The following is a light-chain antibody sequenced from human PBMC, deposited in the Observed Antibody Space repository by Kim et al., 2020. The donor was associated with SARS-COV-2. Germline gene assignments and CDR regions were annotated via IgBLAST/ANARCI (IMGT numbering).Light chain of an antibody. Sequence: SYELTQPPSVSVSPGQTASITCSGDKLGDKYACWYQQKPGQSPVLDIYQDSKRPSGIPERFSGSNSGNTATLTISGTQAMDEADYYCQAWDSSTVVFGTGTKVTVL. CDR1: KLGDKY. V-gene: IGLV3-1*01. J-gene: IGLJ1*01. CDR3: QAWDSSTVV. CDR2: QDS.